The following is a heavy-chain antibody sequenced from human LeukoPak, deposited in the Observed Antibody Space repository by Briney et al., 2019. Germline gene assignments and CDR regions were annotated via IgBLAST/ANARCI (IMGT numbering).Heavy chain of an antibody. CDR1: GGSISSYY. D-gene: IGHD1-26*01. CDR3: ARHARPSGSYYRY. J-gene: IGHJ4*02. CDR2: IYYSGST. Sequence: SETLSLTCTVSGGSISSYYWSWIRRPPGKGLEWIGYIYYSGSTNYNPSLKSRVTISVDTSKNQFSLKLSSVTAADTAVYYCARHARPSGSYYRYWGQGTLVTVSS. V-gene: IGHV4-59*08.